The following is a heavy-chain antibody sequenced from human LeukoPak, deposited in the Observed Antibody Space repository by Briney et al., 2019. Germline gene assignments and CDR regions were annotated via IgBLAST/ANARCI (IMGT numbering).Heavy chain of an antibody. CDR2: TIPIFGTA. CDR3: ASRRTSSSYYFDY. D-gene: IGHD2-2*01. V-gene: IGHV1-69*13. J-gene: IGHJ4*02. Sequence: SVKVSCKASGGTFSSYAVSWVLQAPGQGLEWMGGTIPIFGTANYAQKFQGRVTITADESTSTAYMELSSLRSEDTAVYYCASRRTSSSYYFDYWGQGTLVTVSS. CDR1: GGTFSSYA.